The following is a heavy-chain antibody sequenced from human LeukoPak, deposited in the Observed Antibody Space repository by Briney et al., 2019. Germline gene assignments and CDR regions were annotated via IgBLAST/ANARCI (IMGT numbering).Heavy chain of an antibody. J-gene: IGHJ4*02. CDR3: AKDRYYDSSGYHSYFDY. D-gene: IGHD3-22*01. CDR1: GFTFSNYA. V-gene: IGHV3-23*01. Sequence: GGSLRLSCAASGFTFSNYAMSWVRQAPGKGLEWVSAISGSGGSTYYADSVKGRFTISRDNSKNTLYLQMNSLRAEDTAVYYCAKDRYYDSSGYHSYFDYWGQGTLVTVSS. CDR2: ISGSGGST.